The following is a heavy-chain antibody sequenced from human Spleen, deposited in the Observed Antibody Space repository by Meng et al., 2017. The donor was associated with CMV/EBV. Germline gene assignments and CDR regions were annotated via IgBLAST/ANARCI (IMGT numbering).Heavy chain of an antibody. CDR3: ARDHYYESSGYNWFDP. J-gene: IGHJ5*02. CDR2: IFHSGST. Sequence: SETLSLTCTVSGASITSGDYYWSWLRQPPGKGLEWIGLIFHSGSTYYSPSLKSRLTISVDTSKKQFSLKLTSVTVADTAVYYCARDHYYESSGYNWFDPWGRGTRVTVSS. V-gene: IGHV4-30-4*08. CDR1: GASITSGDYY. D-gene: IGHD3-22*01.